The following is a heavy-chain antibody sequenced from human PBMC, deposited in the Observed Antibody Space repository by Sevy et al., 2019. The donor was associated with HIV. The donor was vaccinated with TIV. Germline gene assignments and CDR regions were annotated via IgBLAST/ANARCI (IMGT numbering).Heavy chain of an antibody. J-gene: IGHJ4*02. Sequence: GGSLRLSCTASGFTFGDYAMSWFRQAPGKGLEWVGFIRSKAYGGTTEYAASVKGRVTIPRDDSKSIAYLQMNSLKTEDTAVYYCTRDLEYSSAYYFDYWGQGTLVTVSS. D-gene: IGHD6-19*01. CDR3: TRDLEYSSAYYFDY. V-gene: IGHV3-49*03. CDR1: GFTFGDYA. CDR2: IRSKAYGGTT.